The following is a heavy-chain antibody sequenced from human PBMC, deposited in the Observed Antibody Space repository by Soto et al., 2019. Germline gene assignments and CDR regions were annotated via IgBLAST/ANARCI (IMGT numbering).Heavy chain of an antibody. Sequence: PGGSLRLSCAASGFTFSSYSMNWVHQAPGKGLEWVSSISSSSSYIYYADSVKGRFTISRDNAKNSLYLQMNSLRAEDTAVYYCARDFASSGYYPGAYWGQGTLVTVSS. V-gene: IGHV3-21*01. CDR3: ARDFASSGYYPGAY. CDR2: ISSSSSYI. CDR1: GFTFSSYS. D-gene: IGHD3-22*01. J-gene: IGHJ4*02.